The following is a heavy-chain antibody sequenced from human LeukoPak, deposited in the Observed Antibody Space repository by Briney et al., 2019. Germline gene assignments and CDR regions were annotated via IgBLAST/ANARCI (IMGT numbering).Heavy chain of an antibody. V-gene: IGHV3-23*01. CDR3: AKFGYGFYYYYYYMDV. D-gene: IGHD5-18*01. CDR1: GFTFSSYA. J-gene: IGHJ6*03. CDR2: ISGSGGST. Sequence: GGSLRLSCAASGFTFSSYAMSWVRQAPGKGLEWVSAISGSGGSTYYADSVKGRFTISSDNSKNTLYLQMNSLRAEDTAVYYCAKFGYGFYYYYYYMDVWGKGTTVTVSS.